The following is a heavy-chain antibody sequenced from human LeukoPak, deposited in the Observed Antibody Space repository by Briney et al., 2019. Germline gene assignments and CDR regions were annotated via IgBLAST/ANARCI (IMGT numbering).Heavy chain of an antibody. CDR2: INRDGTGT. CDR1: GFIFSDYW. CDR3: ARGLSYAVAYGDY. V-gene: IGHV3-74*01. J-gene: IGHJ4*02. D-gene: IGHD6-19*01. Sequence: GGSLRLSCAPSGFIFSDYWFHWVRQTPGQGLVWVAAINRDGTGTSHADSVRGRFTVSRDNAKNTLYLQLNSLRADDTAVYYCARGLSYAVAYGDYWGQGTLVTISS.